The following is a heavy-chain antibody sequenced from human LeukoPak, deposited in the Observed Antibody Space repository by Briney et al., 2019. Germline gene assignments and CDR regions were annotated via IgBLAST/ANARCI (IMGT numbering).Heavy chain of an antibody. Sequence: GASVKVSCKASGYTFTSYDINWVRQATGHGLEWMGWMNPNSGNTGYAQKFQGRVTMTRNTSISTAYMELSSLRSEDTAVYYCARGQYYDSSGYLGAFDIWGQGTMVTVSS. CDR2: MNPNSGNT. CDR1: GYTFTSYD. J-gene: IGHJ3*02. V-gene: IGHV1-8*01. CDR3: ARGQYYDSSGYLGAFDI. D-gene: IGHD3-22*01.